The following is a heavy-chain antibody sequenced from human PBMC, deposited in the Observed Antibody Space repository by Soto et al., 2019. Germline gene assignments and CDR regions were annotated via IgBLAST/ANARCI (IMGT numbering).Heavy chain of an antibody. V-gene: IGHV3-30*18. CDR1: GFTFNNHG. CDR3: SKDVGRGYSYLDV. D-gene: IGHD5-18*01. J-gene: IGHJ6*02. CDR2: ISHDGGKK. Sequence: QVQLVESGGGVVQPGRSLRLSCAASGFTFNNHGMHWVRQAPGKGLEWVAVISHDGGKKYYVDSVKGRFTLARDNSKNTLFLQMHSLSTEDTAVYYCSKDVGRGYSYLDVWGPGTTVTVS.